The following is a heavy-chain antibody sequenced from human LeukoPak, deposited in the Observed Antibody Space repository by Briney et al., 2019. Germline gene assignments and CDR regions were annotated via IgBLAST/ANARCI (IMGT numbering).Heavy chain of an antibody. V-gene: IGHV1-46*01. Sequence: GASVKVSCKASGYTFTSFYIHWVRQAPGQGLEWMGVINPSGGSTSYAQKFQGRVTMARDTSTSTVYMELSSLRSEDTAVYSCARDFDPVTGTNYWGPGTLVTVSS. D-gene: IGHD6-19*01. CDR3: ARDFDPVTGTNY. J-gene: IGHJ4*02. CDR2: INPSGGST. CDR1: GYTFTSFY.